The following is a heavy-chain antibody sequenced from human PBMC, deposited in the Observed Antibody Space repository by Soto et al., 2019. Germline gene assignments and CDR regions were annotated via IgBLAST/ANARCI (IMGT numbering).Heavy chain of an antibody. CDR2: IKYSGTT. CDR3: PRRGISRRYYCGFDM. CDR1: GGSISSSRSN. D-gene: IGHD1-26*01. J-gene: IGHJ6*04. Sequence: SGTLSLTCTVSGGSISSSRSNWGWIRQPPGKGLEWIASIKYSGTTFYNPSLKIRVTLSVDTSKNNFALNLSSVTAAETAVYYCPRRGISRRYYCGFDMRDKG. V-gene: IGHV4-39*01.